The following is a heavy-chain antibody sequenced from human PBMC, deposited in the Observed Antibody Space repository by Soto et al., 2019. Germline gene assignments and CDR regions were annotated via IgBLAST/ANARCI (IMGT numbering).Heavy chain of an antibody. CDR1: GVTLSSYA. CDR3: AKNIAASGYFFDP. V-gene: IGHV3-23*01. J-gene: IGHJ5*02. D-gene: IGHD6-13*01. Sequence: GGALRLSCAASGVTLSSYAMSWVRQAPGKGLEWVSYVSAGGGNTYYADSVKGRFTISRDNSKNMVYLQMNSLRAEDTAVYYCAKNIAASGYFFDPWGQGTLVTVSS. CDR2: VSAGGGNT.